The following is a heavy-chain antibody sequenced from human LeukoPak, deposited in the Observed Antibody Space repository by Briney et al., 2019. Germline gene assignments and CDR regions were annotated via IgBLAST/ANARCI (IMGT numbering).Heavy chain of an antibody. CDR1: GDSIGSYY. CDR3: ARTPKYFFDDSDSFYFDY. J-gene: IGHJ4*02. V-gene: IGHV4-59*01. Sequence: PSETLSLTCTVSGDSIGSYYWNWIRQSPGEEMEWIGYVYYFGSTMYNPSLKSRVNISVNRSTNQFSLSVSSVTVADTAVYFCARTPKYFFDDSDSFYFDYWGPGALVTVSS. CDR2: VYYFGST. D-gene: IGHD3-22*01.